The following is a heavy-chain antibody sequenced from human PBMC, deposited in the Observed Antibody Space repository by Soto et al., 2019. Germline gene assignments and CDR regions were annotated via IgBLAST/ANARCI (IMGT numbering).Heavy chain of an antibody. J-gene: IGHJ5*02. CDR2: ISQSGGT. Sequence: SETLSLTCAVSGGSISSRHWWSWVRQPPEKGLEWIGDISQSGGTNYNPSLKSRVTISVDTSKNQFSLNLDSVTAADTAVYYCAIVINYRDPHQLFDPWGQVTLVTVSS. D-gene: IGHD4-17*01. CDR3: AIVINYRDPHQLFDP. V-gene: IGHV4-4*02. CDR1: GGSISSRHW.